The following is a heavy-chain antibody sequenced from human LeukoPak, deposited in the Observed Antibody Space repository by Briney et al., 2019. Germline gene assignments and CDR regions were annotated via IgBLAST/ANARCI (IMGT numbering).Heavy chain of an antibody. CDR2: IRSKAYGGTT. CDR1: GFTFGDYA. D-gene: IGHD1-26*01. J-gene: IGHJ4*02. V-gene: IGHV3-49*04. Sequence: PGGSLRLSCTASGFTFGDYAMSRVRQAPGKGLEWVGFIRSKAYGGTTEYAASVKGRFTISRDDSKSIAYLQMNSLKTEDTAVYYCTRGYSGSYYGYYFDYWGQGSLVTVSS. CDR3: TRGYSGSYYGYYFDY.